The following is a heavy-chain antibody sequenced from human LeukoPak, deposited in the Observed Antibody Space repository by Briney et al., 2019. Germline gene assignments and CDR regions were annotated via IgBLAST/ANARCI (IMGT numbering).Heavy chain of an antibody. CDR3: ARLHGGYSYGSFDY. Sequence: SETLSLTCTVSGGSISSGSYYWSWIRQPAGKGLEWIGRIYTSGSTNYNPSLKSRVTISVDTSKNQFSLKLSSVTAADTAVYYCARLHGGYSYGSFDYWGQGTLVTVSS. V-gene: IGHV4-61*02. CDR2: IYTSGST. D-gene: IGHD5-18*01. J-gene: IGHJ4*02. CDR1: GGSISSGSYY.